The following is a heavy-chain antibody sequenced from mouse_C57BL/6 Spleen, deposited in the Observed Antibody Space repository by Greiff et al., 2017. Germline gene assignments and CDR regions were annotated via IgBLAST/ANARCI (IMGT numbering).Heavy chain of an antibody. V-gene: IGHV1-69*01. Sequence: QVQLQQPGAELVMPGASVKLSCKASGYTFTSYWMHWVKQRPGQGLEWIGEIDPSDSYTNYNQKFKGKSTLTVDKSSSTAYMQLSSLTSEDSAVYYCARGTQGENYFDYWGQGTTLTVSS. CDR2: IDPSDSYT. CDR1: GYTFTSYW. CDR3: ARGTQGENYFDY. D-gene: IGHD3-3*01. J-gene: IGHJ2*01.